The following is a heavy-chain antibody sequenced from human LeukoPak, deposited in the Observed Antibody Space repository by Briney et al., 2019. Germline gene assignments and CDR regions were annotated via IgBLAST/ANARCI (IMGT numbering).Heavy chain of an antibody. CDR1: GYTFTSHA. CDR2: INTNTGNP. J-gene: IGHJ5*02. CDR3: ARDADRERDIVVVVADGGNWFDP. D-gene: IGHD2-15*01. Sequence: ASVKVSCKASGYTFTSHAMNWVRQAPGQGLEWMGWINTNTGNPTYAQGFTGRFVFSLDTSVSTAYLQISSLQAEDTAVYYCARDADRERDIVVVVADGGNWFDPWGQGTLVTVSS. V-gene: IGHV7-4-1*02.